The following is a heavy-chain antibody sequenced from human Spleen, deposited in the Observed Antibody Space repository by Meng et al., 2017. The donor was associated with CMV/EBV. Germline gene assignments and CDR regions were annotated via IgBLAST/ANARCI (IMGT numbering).Heavy chain of an antibody. CDR1: GGTFSSYA. V-gene: IGHV1-69*10. Sequence: SVQVSCKASGGTFSSYAISWVRQAPGQGLEWMGGIIPILGIANYAQKFQGRVTITADKSTSTAYMELSSLRSEDTAVYYCASRGSIVVVPAALYYYYYGMDVWGQGTTVTVSS. D-gene: IGHD2-2*01. CDR3: ASRGSIVVVPAALYYYYYGMDV. J-gene: IGHJ6*02. CDR2: IIPILGIA.